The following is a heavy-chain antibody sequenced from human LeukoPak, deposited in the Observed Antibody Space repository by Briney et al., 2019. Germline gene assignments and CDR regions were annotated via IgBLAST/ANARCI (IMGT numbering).Heavy chain of an antibody. CDR3: ATTSSIAARPDY. D-gene: IGHD6-6*01. J-gene: IGHJ4*02. CDR2: IYYSGST. V-gene: IGHV4-39*01. CDR1: GGSISSSSYY. Sequence: SETLSLTCTVSGGSISSSSYYWGWIRQPPGKGLEWIGSIYYSGSTYYNPSLKSRVTISVDPSKNQFSLKLSSVTAADTAVYYCATTSSIAARPDYWGQGTLVTVSS.